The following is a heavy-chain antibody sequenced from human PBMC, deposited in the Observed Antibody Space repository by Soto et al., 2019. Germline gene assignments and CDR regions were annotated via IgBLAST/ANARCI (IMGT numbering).Heavy chain of an antibody. Sequence: LRLSCAASGFTVSSNYMSWVRQAPGKGLEWVSVIYSGGSTYYADSVKGRFTISRDNSKNTLYLQMNSLRAEDTAVYYCARALAAAGLDYWGQGTLVTVSS. CDR2: IYSGGST. J-gene: IGHJ4*02. D-gene: IGHD6-13*01. CDR3: ARALAAAGLDY. CDR1: GFTVSSNY. V-gene: IGHV3-53*01.